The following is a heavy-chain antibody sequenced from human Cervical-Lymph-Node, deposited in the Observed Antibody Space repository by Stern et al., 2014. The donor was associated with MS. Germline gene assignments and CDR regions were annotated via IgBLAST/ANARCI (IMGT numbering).Heavy chain of an antibody. CDR3: ARDRAAAVGTGYYYALDV. CDR1: GGTFITHA. D-gene: IGHD6-13*01. J-gene: IGHJ6*02. V-gene: IGHV1-69*06. Sequence: QMQLVQSGAEVKKPGSSVKVSCKVSGGTFITHAVSWVRQVSGQGLEWLGGIMPKLDTSNYVKKFQGRVTITADKSTSSVYMELTSLRFDDTAIYYCARDRAAAVGTGYYYALDVWGQGTTVTVSS. CDR2: IMPKLDTS.